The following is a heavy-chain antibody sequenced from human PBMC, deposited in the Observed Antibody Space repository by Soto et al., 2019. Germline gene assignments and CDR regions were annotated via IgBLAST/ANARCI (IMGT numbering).Heavy chain of an antibody. D-gene: IGHD3-10*01. V-gene: IGHV4-59*01. J-gene: IGHJ4*02. CDR2: IYYSGRT. Sequence: QVQLQESGPGLVKPSETLSLTCTVSGGSISSYYWSWIRQPPGKGLEWIGYIYYSGRTNYNPSLKSRVTISVDTSKNQSSLKLSSVTAADTAVYYCARGGAYYYGSGSYLYDYWGQGTLVTVSS. CDR3: ARGGAYYYGSGSYLYDY. CDR1: GGSISSYY.